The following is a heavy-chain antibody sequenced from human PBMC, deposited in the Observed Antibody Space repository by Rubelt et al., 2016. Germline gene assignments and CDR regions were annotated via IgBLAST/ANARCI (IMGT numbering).Heavy chain of an antibody. J-gene: IGHJ4*02. CDR1: GFTYTYST. CDR2: ISGNGGST. Sequence: ASGFTYTYSTMTWVRQAPGKGLEWVSAISGNGGSTYYADSVRGRFTISRDNPRNTLYLQMNSLRAEDTAVYYCAKGHSNLDYWGQGTLVTVSS. D-gene: IGHD6-13*01. CDR3: AKGHSNLDY. V-gene: IGHV3-23*01.